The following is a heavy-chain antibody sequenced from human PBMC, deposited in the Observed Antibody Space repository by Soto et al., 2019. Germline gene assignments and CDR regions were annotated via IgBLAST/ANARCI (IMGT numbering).Heavy chain of an antibody. CDR3: ARGSSWNDYYYYGMDV. D-gene: IGHD6-13*01. CDR1: GFTFSSYA. CDR2: ISYDGSNK. J-gene: IGHJ6*02. V-gene: IGHV3-30-3*01. Sequence: LRLSCAASGFTFSSYAMHWVRQAPGKGLEWVAVISYDGSNKYYADSVKGRFTISRDNSKNTLYLQMNSLRAEDTAVYYCARGSSWNDYYYYGMDVWGQGTTVTVS.